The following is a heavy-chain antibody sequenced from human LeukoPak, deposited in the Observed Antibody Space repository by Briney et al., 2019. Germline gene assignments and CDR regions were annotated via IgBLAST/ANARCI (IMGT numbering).Heavy chain of an antibody. D-gene: IGHD3-22*01. CDR3: ARGGDYYDSSGYYHFDY. CDR1: GGSFSGYY. J-gene: IGHJ4*02. CDR2: INHSGST. V-gene: IGHV4-34*01. Sequence: SETLSLTCAVYGGSFSGYYWSWIRQPPGKGLEWRGEINHSGSTNYNPSLKSRVTISVDTSKNQFSLKLSSVTAADTAVYYCARGGDYYDSSGYYHFDYWGQGTLVTVSS.